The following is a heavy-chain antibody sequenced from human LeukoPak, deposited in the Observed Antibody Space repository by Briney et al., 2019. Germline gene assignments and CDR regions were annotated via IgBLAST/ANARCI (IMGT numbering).Heavy chain of an antibody. D-gene: IGHD3-10*01. Sequence: PGGSLRLSCAASGFTFSSYWMSWVRQAPGKGLEWVANIKQDGSGKYYVDSVKGRFTISRDNAKNSLSLQMSSLRAEDTAVYYCARDRYYGSGSFRDLVYWGQGTLVTVSS. V-gene: IGHV3-7*01. CDR3: ARDRYYGSGSFRDLVY. CDR2: IKQDGSGK. J-gene: IGHJ4*02. CDR1: GFTFSSYW.